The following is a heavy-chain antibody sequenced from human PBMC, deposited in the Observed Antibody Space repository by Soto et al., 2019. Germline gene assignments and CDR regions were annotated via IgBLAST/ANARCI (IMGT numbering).Heavy chain of an antibody. CDR1: GGTFSSYA. Sequence: QVQLVQSGAEVKKPGSSVKVSCKASGGTFSSYAISWVRQAPGQGPEWMGGIIPIFGTANYAQKFQGRVTITADKSTSTAYMELSSLRSEDTAVYYCVTGPRGYSSGYFDYWGQGTLVTVSS. V-gene: IGHV1-69*06. D-gene: IGHD5-18*01. J-gene: IGHJ4*02. CDR3: VTGPRGYSSGYFDY. CDR2: IIPIFGTA.